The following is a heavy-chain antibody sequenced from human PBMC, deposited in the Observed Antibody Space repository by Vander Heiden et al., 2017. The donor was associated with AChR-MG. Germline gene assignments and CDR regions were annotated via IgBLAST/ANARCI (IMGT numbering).Heavy chain of an antibody. Sequence: EVQLVETGGGLIQPGGSLRLSCAASGLTDSSNYMSWVRQAPGRGLEWVSIIYSAGSTYYAGSVKGRFTISRDNSKNTLYLQMNSLRAEDTAVYYCALRREGSYRGPNWFDPWGQGTLVTVSS. V-gene: IGHV3-53*02. D-gene: IGHD3-10*01. CDR1: GLTDSSNY. CDR2: IYSAGST. J-gene: IGHJ5*02. CDR3: ALRREGSYRGPNWFDP.